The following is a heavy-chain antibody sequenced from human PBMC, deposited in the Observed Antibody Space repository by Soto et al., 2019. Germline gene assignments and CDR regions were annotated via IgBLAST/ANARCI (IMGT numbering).Heavy chain of an antibody. V-gene: IGHV4-31*03. Sequence: QVQLQESGPGLVKPSQTLSLTCTVSGGSISSGGYYWSWIRQHPGKGLEWIGYIYYSGSTYYNPSLKSRVTISVDTSKNQFALKLSSVTAADTAVYYCARVVHPEKQQLDNWVDPGGQGTLVTVSS. CDR3: ARVVHPEKQQLDNWVDP. CDR1: GGSISSGGYY. D-gene: IGHD6-13*01. J-gene: IGHJ5*02. CDR2: IYYSGST.